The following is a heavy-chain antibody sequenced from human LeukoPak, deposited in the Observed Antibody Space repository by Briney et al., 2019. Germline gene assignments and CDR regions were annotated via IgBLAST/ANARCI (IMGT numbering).Heavy chain of an antibody. CDR2: IIPIFGTA. CDR1: GGTFSSYA. D-gene: IGHD2-2*02. Sequence: GASVKVSCKASGGTFSSYAISWVRQAPGQGLEWMGGIIPIFGTANYAQKFQGRVTITADESTSTAYMELSSLRSEDTAVYYCASGGRPMEYQLLYLGWFDPWGQGTLVTVSS. V-gene: IGHV1-69*01. J-gene: IGHJ5*02. CDR3: ASGGRPMEYQLLYLGWFDP.